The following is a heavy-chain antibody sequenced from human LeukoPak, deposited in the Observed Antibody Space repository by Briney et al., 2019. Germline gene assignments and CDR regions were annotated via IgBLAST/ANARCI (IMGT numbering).Heavy chain of an antibody. CDR3: ARDCSSTSCYSRHFDY. D-gene: IGHD2-2*01. CDR1: GYTCTSYG. CDR2: ISAYNGNT. V-gene: IGHV1-18*01. J-gene: IGHJ4*02. Sequence: ASVKVSCKASGYTCTSYGISWVRQAPGQGLEWMGLISAYNGNTNYAQKLQGRVTMTTDTSTSTAYMELRSLRSDDTAVYYCARDCSSTSCYSRHFDYWGQGTLVTVSS.